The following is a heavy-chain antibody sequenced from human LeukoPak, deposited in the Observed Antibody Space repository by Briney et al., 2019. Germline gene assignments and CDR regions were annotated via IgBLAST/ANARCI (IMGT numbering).Heavy chain of an antibody. CDR2: ISYDGSNK. CDR3: ARSGSGWSRWSDY. J-gene: IGHJ4*02. D-gene: IGHD6-19*01. Sequence: GRSLRLSCAASGFTFSSYAMHRVRQAPGKGLEWVAVISYDGSNKYYADSVKGRFTISRDNSKNTLYLQMNSLRAEDTAVYYCARSGSGWSRWSDYWGQGTLITVSS. CDR1: GFTFSSYA. V-gene: IGHV3-30-3*01.